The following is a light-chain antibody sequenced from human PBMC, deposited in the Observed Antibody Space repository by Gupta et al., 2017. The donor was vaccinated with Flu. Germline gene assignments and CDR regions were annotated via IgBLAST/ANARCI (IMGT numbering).Light chain of an antibody. Sequence: DIVMTQSPLSLPVTPGEPASISCRSSQSLLHSNGYNYLDWYLQKPGQSPQLLIYLGSNRASGVPDRFSGSGSGTDFTRKSSRVEAEDVGVYYCRQALQTPFTFGPGTKVDIK. CDR1: QSLLHSNGYNY. V-gene: IGKV2-28*01. CDR3: RQALQTPFT. J-gene: IGKJ3*01. CDR2: LGS.